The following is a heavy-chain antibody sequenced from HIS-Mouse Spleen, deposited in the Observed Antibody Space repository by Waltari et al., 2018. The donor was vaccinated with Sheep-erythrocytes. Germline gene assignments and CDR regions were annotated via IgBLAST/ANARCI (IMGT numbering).Heavy chain of an antibody. Sequence: QITLKESGPTLVKPTQTLTLTCTFSGFSPSTSGVGVGWIRQPPGKALEWLALIYWDDDKRYSPSLKSRLTITKDTSKSQVVLTMTNMDPVDTATYYCAHRPPYYDFWSGYFDYWGQGTLVTVSS. D-gene: IGHD3-3*01. CDR2: IYWDDDK. V-gene: IGHV2-5*02. CDR1: GFSPSTSGVG. CDR3: AHRPPYYDFWSGYFDY. J-gene: IGHJ4*02.